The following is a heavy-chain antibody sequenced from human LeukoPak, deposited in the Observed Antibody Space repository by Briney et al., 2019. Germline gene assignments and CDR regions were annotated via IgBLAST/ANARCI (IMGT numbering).Heavy chain of an antibody. CDR2: INWNGGTT. V-gene: IGHV3-20*04. Sequence: GGSLRLSCAASGFTFDDYVMSWVRQAPGKGLEWVSGINWNGGTTSYADSVKGRFTISRDNAKNSLYLQMNSLRAEDTALYYCARGYSSGWLFDYWGQGTLVTVSS. J-gene: IGHJ4*02. CDR1: GFTFDDYV. CDR3: ARGYSSGWLFDY. D-gene: IGHD6-19*01.